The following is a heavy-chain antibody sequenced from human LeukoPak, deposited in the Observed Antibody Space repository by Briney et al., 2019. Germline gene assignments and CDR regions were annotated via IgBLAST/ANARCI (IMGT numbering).Heavy chain of an antibody. CDR3: ARGISINWYFDL. J-gene: IGHJ2*01. Sequence: SETLSLTCSVSGFTISNAYYWAWIRQPPGKALERIGSIFHSGNTHYNPSLQTRVTISLDASRNQFSLNLDSVIAADTAVYFCARGISINWYFDLWGRGTLVTVSS. CDR2: IFHSGNT. V-gene: IGHV4-38-2*02. CDR1: GFTISNAYY. D-gene: IGHD3-3*02.